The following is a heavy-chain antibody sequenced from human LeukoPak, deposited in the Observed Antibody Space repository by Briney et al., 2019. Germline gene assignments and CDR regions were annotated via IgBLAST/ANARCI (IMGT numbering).Heavy chain of an antibody. CDR2: INHSGST. J-gene: IGHJ6*03. V-gene: IGHV4-34*01. CDR3: ARGLAVVIEVVAPTNYYYMDV. Sequence: SETLSLTCAVYGGSFSGYYWSWIRQPPGKGLEWIGEINHSGSTNYNPSLKSRVTISVDTSKNQFSLKLSSVTAADTAVYYYARGLAVVIEVVAPTNYYYMDVWGKGTTVTVSS. D-gene: IGHD3-22*01. CDR1: GGSFSGYY.